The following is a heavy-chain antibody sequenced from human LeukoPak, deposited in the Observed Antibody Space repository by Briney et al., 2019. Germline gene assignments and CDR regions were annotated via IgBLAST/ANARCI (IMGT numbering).Heavy chain of an antibody. CDR3: AREGDTAMGPFDY. Sequence: ASVKVSCKASGYTFTNYAMHWVRQAPGQRLEWMGWINAGNGNTKYSQKFQGRVTITRDTSASTAYMELSSLRSEDTAMYYCAREGDTAMGPFDYWGQGTLVTVSS. J-gene: IGHJ4*02. V-gene: IGHV1-3*01. D-gene: IGHD5-18*01. CDR2: INAGNGNT. CDR1: GYTFTNYA.